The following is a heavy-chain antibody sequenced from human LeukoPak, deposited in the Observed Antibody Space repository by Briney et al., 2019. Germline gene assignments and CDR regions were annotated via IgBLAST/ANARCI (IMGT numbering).Heavy chain of an antibody. D-gene: IGHD2-2*01. Sequence: GASVKVSCKVSGYTLTELSMHWVRQAPGKGLEWMGGFDPEDGETIYAQKFQGRVTMTEDTSTDTAYMELSSLRSEDTAVYYCATGFVVVPTGGYYYGMDVWGQGTMVTVSS. J-gene: IGHJ6*02. CDR2: FDPEDGET. CDR1: GYTLTELS. V-gene: IGHV1-24*01. CDR3: ATGFVVVPTGGYYYGMDV.